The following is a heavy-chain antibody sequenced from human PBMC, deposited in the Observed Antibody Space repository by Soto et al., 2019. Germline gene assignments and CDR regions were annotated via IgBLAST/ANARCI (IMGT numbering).Heavy chain of an antibody. CDR3: SKGRPYYDILAGYYTTPPFDY. CDR1: EFTFSSYG. CDR2: IWYDGSNK. D-gene: IGHD3-9*01. Sequence: PGGSLRLSCAASEFTFSSYGMHWVRQAPGKGLEWVAVIWYDGSNKYYADSVKGRFTISRDTSKNTLYLQMNSLRAEDTAVYYCSKGRPYYDILAGYYTTPPFDYWGQGTLVTVSS. J-gene: IGHJ4*02. V-gene: IGHV3-33*06.